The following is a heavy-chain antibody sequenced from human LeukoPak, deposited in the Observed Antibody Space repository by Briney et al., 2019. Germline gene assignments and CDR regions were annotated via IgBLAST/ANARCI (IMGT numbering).Heavy chain of an antibody. CDR1: GGSISSYY. CDR3: ARAGTAMVDDY. J-gene: IGHJ4*02. CDR2: IYYSGST. Sequence: SETLSLTCTVSGGSISSYYWSWIRQPPGKGLEWIGYIYYSGSTNYNPSLKSRVTISVDTSKNQFSLKLSSVTAADTAVYYCARAGTAMVDDYWGQGTLVTVSS. V-gene: IGHV4-59*12. D-gene: IGHD5-18*01.